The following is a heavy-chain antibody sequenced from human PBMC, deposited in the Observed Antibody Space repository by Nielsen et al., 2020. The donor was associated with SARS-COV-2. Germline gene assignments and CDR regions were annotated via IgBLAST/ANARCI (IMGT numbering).Heavy chain of an antibody. D-gene: IGHD3-10*02. J-gene: IGHJ6*03. Sequence: GESLKISCAASGFTLSNYGMHWVRQAPGKGLEWVALISYDGSNRYHGDSVKGRFTISRDGSKNTLFLQMNSLGPEDTAVYFCARDQMFRAVHYFYHYNMDVWGKGTTVSVSS. V-gene: IGHV3-30*03. CDR1: GFTLSNYG. CDR3: ARDQMFRAVHYFYHYNMDV. CDR2: ISYDGSNR.